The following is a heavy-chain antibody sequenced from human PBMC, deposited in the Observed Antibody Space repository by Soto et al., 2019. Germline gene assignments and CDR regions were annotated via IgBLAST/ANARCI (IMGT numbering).Heavy chain of an antibody. V-gene: IGHV4-4*07. D-gene: IGHD3-3*01. CDR1: GGSISSYS. Sequence: LSETLPLTCTVSGGSISSYSWSWIRQPAGKGLECIGRMFTSGITNYNPSLKSRVTMSLDTSKKQFTLKLTSVTAADTAVYYCEAWSSYYTIDVWGQGTTVTVSS. J-gene: IGHJ6*02. CDR2: MFTSGIT. CDR3: EAWSSYYTIDV.